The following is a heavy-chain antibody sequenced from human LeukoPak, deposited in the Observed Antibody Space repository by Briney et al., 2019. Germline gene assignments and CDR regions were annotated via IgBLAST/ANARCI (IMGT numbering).Heavy chain of an antibody. J-gene: IGHJ5*02. V-gene: IGHV4-34*01. D-gene: IGHD2-15*01. Sequence: SETLSLTCTVSGGSISSYYWSWIRQPPGKGLEWIGEINHSGSTNYNPSLKSRVTISVDTSKNQFSLNVNSVTAADTAVYFCARGVFCSGGSCYAPYNWFDPWGQGTLVTVSS. CDR3: ARGVFCSGGSCYAPYNWFDP. CDR2: INHSGST. CDR1: GGSISSYY.